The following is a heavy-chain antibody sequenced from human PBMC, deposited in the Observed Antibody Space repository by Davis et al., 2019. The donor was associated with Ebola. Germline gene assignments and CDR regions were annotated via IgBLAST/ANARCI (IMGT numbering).Heavy chain of an antibody. Sequence: PGGSLRLSCAASGFTFSSYWMHWVRQAPGKGLVWVSRINSDGSSTSYADSVKGRFTISRDNSKNTLYLQMNSLRAEDTAVYYCAKDLVTFGGVINWIYFDYWGQGTLVTVSS. CDR2: INSDGSST. V-gene: IGHV3-74*01. D-gene: IGHD3-16*02. CDR3: AKDLVTFGGVINWIYFDY. CDR1: GFTFSSYW. J-gene: IGHJ4*02.